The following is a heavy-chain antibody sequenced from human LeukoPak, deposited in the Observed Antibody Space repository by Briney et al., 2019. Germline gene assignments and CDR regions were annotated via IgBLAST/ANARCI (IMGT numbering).Heavy chain of an antibody. CDR1: GFTVSSNY. Sequence: GGSLRLSCAASGFTVSSNYMSWVRQAPGKGLGWVSVIYSGGSTYYADSVKGRFTISRHNSKNTLYLQMNSLRAEDTAVYYCAKDQGAGYCSSTSCYTRSFAYFDYWGQGTLVTVSS. CDR3: AKDQGAGYCSSTSCYTRSFAYFDY. CDR2: IYSGGST. D-gene: IGHD2-2*02. V-gene: IGHV3-53*04. J-gene: IGHJ4*02.